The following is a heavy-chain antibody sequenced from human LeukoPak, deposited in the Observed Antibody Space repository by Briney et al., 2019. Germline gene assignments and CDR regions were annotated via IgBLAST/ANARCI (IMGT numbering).Heavy chain of an antibody. J-gene: IGHJ4*02. V-gene: IGHV4-38-2*02. Sequence: SETLSLTCTVSGYSISCGYYWRRIRQPPGKGLEWIGTICESASTYYNPSLKSRITTSVDTTKNQFYLKLSSVTAADTAVYYCARNNSNGFDFWSQGTLVTVSS. CDR3: ARNNSNGFDF. CDR1: GYSISCGYY. D-gene: IGHD6-19*01. CDR2: ICESAST.